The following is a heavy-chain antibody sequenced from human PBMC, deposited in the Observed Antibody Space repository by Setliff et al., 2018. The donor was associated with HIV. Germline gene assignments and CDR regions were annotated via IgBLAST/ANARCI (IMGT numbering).Heavy chain of an antibody. D-gene: IGHD3-10*01. CDR1: GYSFTFYG. CDR3: ATPWFGAGAFDI. CDR2: VSVYNGNT. J-gene: IGHJ3*02. Sequence: ASVKVSCKASGYSFTFYGLQWVRQAPGQGLEWMGWVSVYNGNTKYAENFQDRLTLTTDASTGTGFMELRGLRSADTAVLYCATPWFGAGAFDIWGRGTMVTASS. V-gene: IGHV1-18*04.